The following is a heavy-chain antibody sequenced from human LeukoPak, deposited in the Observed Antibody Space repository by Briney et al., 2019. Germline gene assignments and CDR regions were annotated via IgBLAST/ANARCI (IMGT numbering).Heavy chain of an antibody. CDR3: AREGRYCSSTSCYWGTGLYNWFDP. D-gene: IGHD2-2*01. CDR2: IYTSGTT. V-gene: IGHV4-61*02. Sequence: PSETLSLTCTVSGGSISSGSYYWSWSRQPAGEGLECIGLIYTSGTTNYNPSLKNRVTISIDTTKKQFSLKLSSMPAANTAVYYCAREGRYCSSTSCYWGTGLYNWFDPWGQGTLVTVSS. J-gene: IGHJ5*02. CDR1: GGSISSGSYY.